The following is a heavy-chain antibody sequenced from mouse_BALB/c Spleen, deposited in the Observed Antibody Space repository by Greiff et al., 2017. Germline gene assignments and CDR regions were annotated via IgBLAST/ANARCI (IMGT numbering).Heavy chain of an antibody. CDR2: IDPYNGGT. CDR3: ALIYYYGSSYGGFDY. J-gene: IGHJ2*01. V-gene: IGHV1S135*01. Sequence: EVQVVESGPELVKPGASVKVSCKASGYSFTDYNMYWVKQSHGKSLEWIGYIDPYNGGTSYNQKFKGKATLTVDKSSSTAFMHLNSLTSEDSAVYYCALIYYYGSSYGGFDYWGQGTTLTVSS. D-gene: IGHD1-1*01. CDR1: GYSFTDYN.